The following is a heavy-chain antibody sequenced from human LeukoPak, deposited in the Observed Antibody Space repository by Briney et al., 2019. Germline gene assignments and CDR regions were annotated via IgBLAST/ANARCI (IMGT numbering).Heavy chain of an antibody. CDR2: ISYDGSNK. D-gene: IGHD3-22*01. V-gene: IGHV3-30-3*01. CDR1: GFTFSSYA. J-gene: IGHJ4*02. Sequence: QPGGSLRLSCAASGFTFSSYAMHWVRQAPGKGLEWVAVISYDGSNKYYADSVKGRFTISRDKSKNTLYLQMNSLRAEDTAVYYCARDYYDRSGYYYYWAQGTLVTVPS. CDR3: ARDYYDRSGYYYY.